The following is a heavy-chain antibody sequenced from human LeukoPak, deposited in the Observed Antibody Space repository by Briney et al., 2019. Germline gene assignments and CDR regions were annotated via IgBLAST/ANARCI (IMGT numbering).Heavy chain of an antibody. D-gene: IGHD3-10*01. CDR3: ARAYYGSGTYYYYYYYMDV. V-gene: IGHV3-20*04. CDR1: GFTFDDYG. J-gene: IGHJ6*03. CDR2: FNWNGGST. Sequence: PGGSLGLSCAASGFTFDDYGMSWVRKAPGKGLEWVPGFNWNGGSTGYADSVKGRFTISRDNAKNSLYLQMNSLRAEDTALYYCARAYYGSGTYYYYYYYMDVWGKGTTVTVSS.